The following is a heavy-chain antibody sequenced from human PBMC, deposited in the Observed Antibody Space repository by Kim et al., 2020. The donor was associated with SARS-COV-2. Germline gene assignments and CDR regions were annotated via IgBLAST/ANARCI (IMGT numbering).Heavy chain of an antibody. CDR2: ISYDGSNK. CDR3: ARDYDSSGYPILY. Sequence: GGSLRLSCAASGFTFSSYGMHWVRQAPGKGLEWVAVISYDGSNKYYADSVKGRFTISRDNSKNTLYLQMNSLRAEDTAVYYCARDYDSSGYPILYWGQGTLVTVSS. D-gene: IGHD3-22*01. J-gene: IGHJ4*02. CDR1: GFTFSSYG. V-gene: IGHV3-30*03.